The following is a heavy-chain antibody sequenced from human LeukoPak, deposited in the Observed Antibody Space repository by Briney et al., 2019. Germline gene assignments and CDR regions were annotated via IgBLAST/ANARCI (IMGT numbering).Heavy chain of an antibody. CDR3: ATGSDYYESGGYHQVEAFDI. V-gene: IGHV1-2*02. J-gene: IGHJ3*02. CDR2: SNPHSGGT. D-gene: IGHD3-22*01. CDR1: GGYY. Sequence: ASVKVSCKASGGYYMHWVRQAAGQGPEWMGWSNPHSGGTNYAQKFQGRVTMTRDTSISTAYMELSSLRSDDTAVYFCATGSDYYESGGYHQVEAFDIWGQGTMVTVSS.